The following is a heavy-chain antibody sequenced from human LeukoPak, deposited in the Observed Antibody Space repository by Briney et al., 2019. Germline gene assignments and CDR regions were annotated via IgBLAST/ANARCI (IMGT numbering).Heavy chain of an antibody. CDR2: INHSGST. J-gene: IGHJ6*03. Sequence: PSETLSLTCAAYGGSFSGYYWSWIRQPPGKGLEWIGEINHSGSTNYNPSLKSRVTISVDTSKNQFSLKLSSVTAADTAVYYCARGTRTAYYYYYYMDVWGKGTTVTVSS. CDR3: ARGTRTAYYYYYYMDV. V-gene: IGHV4-34*01. CDR1: GGSFSGYY. D-gene: IGHD1-14*01.